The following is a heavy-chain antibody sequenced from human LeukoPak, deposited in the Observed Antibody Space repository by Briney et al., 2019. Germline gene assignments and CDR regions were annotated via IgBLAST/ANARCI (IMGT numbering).Heavy chain of an antibody. V-gene: IGHV1-8*03. CDR1: GYTFTSYD. J-gene: IGHJ2*01. Sequence: ASVKVSCKASGYTFTSYDINWVRQATGQGLEWMGWMNPNSGNTGYAQKFQGRVTITRNTSMSTAYMELSSLRSEDTAVYYCARRVYYAGTYWYFDLWGRGTLVTVSS. CDR2: MNPNSGNT. CDR3: ARRVYYAGTYWYFDL. D-gene: IGHD2-8*01.